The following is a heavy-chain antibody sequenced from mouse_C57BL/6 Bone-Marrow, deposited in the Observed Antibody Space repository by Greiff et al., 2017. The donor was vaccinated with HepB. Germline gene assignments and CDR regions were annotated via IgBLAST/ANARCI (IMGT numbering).Heavy chain of an antibody. Sequence: VQLQQSGAELVRPGASVKLSCTASGFNIKDDYMHWVKQRPEQGLEWIGWIDPENGDTEYASKFQGKATITANTSSNTAYLQLSSLTYEDTAVYYCTTLGLRRGTWFAYWGQGTLVTVSA. V-gene: IGHV14-4*01. CDR2: IDPENGDT. CDR3: TTLGLRRGTWFAY. D-gene: IGHD4-1*01. J-gene: IGHJ3*01. CDR1: GFNIKDDY.